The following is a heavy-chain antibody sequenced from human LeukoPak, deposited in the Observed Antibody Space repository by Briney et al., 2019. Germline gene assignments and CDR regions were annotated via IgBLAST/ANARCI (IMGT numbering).Heavy chain of an antibody. CDR2: ISGSGGST. V-gene: IGHV3-23*01. CDR3: ATYDFWSGYGVGY. CDR1: GFTFSSYA. J-gene: IGHJ4*02. D-gene: IGHD3-3*01. Sequence: GGSLRLSCAASGFTFSSYALSWVRQAPGKGLEWVSAISGSGGSTYCADSVKGRFTISRDNSKNTLYLQMNSLRAEDTAVYYCATYDFWSGYGVGYWGQGTLVTVSS.